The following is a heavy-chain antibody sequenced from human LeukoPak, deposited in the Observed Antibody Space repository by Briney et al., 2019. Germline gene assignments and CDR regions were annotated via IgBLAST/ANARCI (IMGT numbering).Heavy chain of an antibody. J-gene: IGHJ3*01. Sequence: RTGGSLRLSCVASGITFSRYGMHWVRQAPGKGLEWVAVVSYDGTNKYYSDSVKGRFTISRDNSENMVYPQMNSLRAEDTAVYYSASSRYYFDSRGYYQTNDAFDLWGQGTTVTVSS. CDR2: VSYDGTNK. V-gene: IGHV3-33*01. CDR3: ASSRYYFDSRGYYQTNDAFDL. D-gene: IGHD3-22*01. CDR1: GITFSRYG.